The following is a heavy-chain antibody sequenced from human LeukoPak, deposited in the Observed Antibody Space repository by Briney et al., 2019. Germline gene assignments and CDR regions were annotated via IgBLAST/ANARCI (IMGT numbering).Heavy chain of an antibody. CDR3: ARGPRITIFGVVIRYWFDP. D-gene: IGHD3-3*01. J-gene: IGHJ5*02. CDR1: NASISINTYY. CDR2: INYRGST. Sequence: SETLSLTCTVSNASISINTYYRAWLRQPPGKGLEYNGSINYRGSTYYHPSLKSRVTISVDTSKTQFSLELSSVTAADTAVYYCARGPRITIFGVVIRYWFDPWGQGTMVTVSS. V-gene: IGHV4-39*07.